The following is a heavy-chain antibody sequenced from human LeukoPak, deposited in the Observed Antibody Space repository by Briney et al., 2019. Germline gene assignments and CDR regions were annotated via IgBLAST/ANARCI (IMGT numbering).Heavy chain of an antibody. J-gene: IGHJ4*02. V-gene: IGHV1-69*01. CDR3: ATFTMVRGVVFRSHELTN. CDR2: IIPIFGTA. D-gene: IGHD3-10*01. CDR1: GGTFSSYA. Sequence: GASVKVSCKASGGTFSSYAISWVRQAPGQGLEWMGGIIPIFGTANYAQKFQGRVTITADESTSTAYMELSSLRSEDTAVYYCATFTMVRGVVFRSHELTNWGQGTLVTVSS.